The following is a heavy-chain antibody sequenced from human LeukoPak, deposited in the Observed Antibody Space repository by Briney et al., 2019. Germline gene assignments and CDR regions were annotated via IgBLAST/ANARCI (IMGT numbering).Heavy chain of an antibody. CDR2: IYYSGST. D-gene: IGHD6-13*01. V-gene: IGHV4-39*01. J-gene: IGHJ4*02. CDR1: GGSISSSSYY. Sequence: SETLSLTCTVSGGSISSSSYYWGWIRQPPGKGLEWIGSIYYSGSTYYNPSLKSRVTISVDTSKNPLSLKLSSVTAADTAVYYCARRSSWSNPGFDYWGPGTLVTVSS. CDR3: ARRSSWSNPGFDY.